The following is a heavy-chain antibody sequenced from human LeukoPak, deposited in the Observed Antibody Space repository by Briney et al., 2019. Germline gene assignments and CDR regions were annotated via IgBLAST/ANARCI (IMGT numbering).Heavy chain of an antibody. Sequence: PGGSLRLSCAASGFTFDDYAMHWVRQAPGKGLEWVSGISWNSGSIGYADSVKGRFTISRDNAKKSMYLQMNSLRAEDTAVYFCARKGEVTVPTKNAFDLWGQGTMVTVSS. CDR1: GFTFDDYA. CDR2: ISWNSGSI. CDR3: ARKGEVTVPTKNAFDL. V-gene: IGHV3-9*01. J-gene: IGHJ3*01. D-gene: IGHD2-21*02.